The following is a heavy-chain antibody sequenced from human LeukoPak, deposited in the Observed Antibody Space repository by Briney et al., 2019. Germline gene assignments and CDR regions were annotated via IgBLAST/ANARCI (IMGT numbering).Heavy chain of an antibody. CDR2: IIPIFGTA. CDR3: ARDSYDSSGYYYLN. D-gene: IGHD3-22*01. V-gene: IGHV1-69*13. Sequence: GASVKVSCKASGYTFTSYGISWVRQAPGQGLEWMGGIIPIFGTANYAQKFQGRVTITADESTSTAYMELSSLRSEDTAVYYCARDSYDSSGYYYLNWGQGTLVTVSS. J-gene: IGHJ4*02. CDR1: GYTFTSYG.